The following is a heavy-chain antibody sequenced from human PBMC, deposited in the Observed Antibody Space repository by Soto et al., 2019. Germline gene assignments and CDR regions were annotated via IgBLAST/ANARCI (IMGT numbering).Heavy chain of an antibody. V-gene: IGHV4-39*01. CDR2: IYYSGST. D-gene: IGHD3-3*01. CDR3: ARHFVRIKIFGVVIRNAWFDP. J-gene: IGHJ5*02. Sequence: PSETLSLTCTVSGGSISSSSYYWGWIRQPPGKGLEWIGSIYYSGSTYYNPSLKSRVTISVDTSKNQFSLKLSSVTAADTAVYYCARHFVRIKIFGVVIRNAWFDPWGQGTLVTVSS. CDR1: GGSISSSSYY.